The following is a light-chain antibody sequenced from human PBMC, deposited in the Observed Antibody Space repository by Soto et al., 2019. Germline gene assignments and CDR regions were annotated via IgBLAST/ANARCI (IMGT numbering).Light chain of an antibody. J-gene: IGLJ1*01. CDR1: SSDVGGYNY. Sequence: QSALTQPPSASGSPGQSVTISCTGTSSDVGGYNYVSWYQQHPGKAPKLIIYEVSERPSGVPDRFSGSKSGNTASLTVSGLQAEDEADYYCSSFAGSNTVFGTWTKLTVL. CDR3: SSFAGSNTV. CDR2: EVS. V-gene: IGLV2-8*01.